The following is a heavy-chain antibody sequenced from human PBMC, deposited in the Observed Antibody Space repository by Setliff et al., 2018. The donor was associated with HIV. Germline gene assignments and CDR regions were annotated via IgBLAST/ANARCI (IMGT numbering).Heavy chain of an antibody. J-gene: IGHJ3*01. CDR3: AKDWVKGRDIAQAVDAFDV. CDR2: IDSDGSDT. Sequence: PGGSLRLSCAASGLTFSNYWMHWVRQAPGKGLEWVSRIDSDGSDTNYADSVRGRFTISRDNAKNTVYLQLTSLRAEDTALYYCAKDWVKGRDIAQAVDAFDVWGQGTMVTVSS. D-gene: IGHD6-13*01. V-gene: IGHV3-74*01. CDR1: GLTFSNYW.